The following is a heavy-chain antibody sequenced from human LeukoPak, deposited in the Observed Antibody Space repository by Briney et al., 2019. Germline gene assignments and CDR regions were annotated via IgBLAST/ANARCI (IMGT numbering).Heavy chain of an antibody. J-gene: IGHJ6*03. CDR1: GGSFRGYY. Sequence: PSETLSLTCAVYGGSFRGYYWSWIRQPPGKGLEWIGEINHSGSTNYNPSLKSRVTISVDTSKNQFSLRLSSVTAADTAVYYCARARGVRGTSTGYYYMDVWGKGTTVTVSS. CDR3: ARARGVRGTSTGYYYMDV. D-gene: IGHD3-10*01. V-gene: IGHV4-34*01. CDR2: INHSGST.